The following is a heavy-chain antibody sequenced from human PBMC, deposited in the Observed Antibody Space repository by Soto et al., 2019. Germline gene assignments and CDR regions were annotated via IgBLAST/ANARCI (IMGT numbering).Heavy chain of an antibody. D-gene: IGHD2-15*01. CDR1: GGSISSCSYY. V-gene: IGHV4-39*01. CDR3: ARHGNAYCSGGSCYLSGENWFDP. J-gene: IGHJ5*02. Sequence: PSETLSLTCTVSGGSISSCSYYWGWIRQPPEKGLEWIGSIYYSGSTYYNPSLKSRVTISVDTSKNQFSLKLSSVTAADTAVYYCARHGNAYCSGGSCYLSGENWFDPWGQGTLVTVSS. CDR2: IYYSGST.